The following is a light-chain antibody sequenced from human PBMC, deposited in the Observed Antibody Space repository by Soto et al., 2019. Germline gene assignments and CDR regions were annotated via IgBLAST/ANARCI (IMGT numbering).Light chain of an antibody. Sequence: EIVMTQSPATLSVSPGERATLSSRASQSVSSNLAWYQQKPGQAPRLLIYGASTRATGIPARFSGSGSGTEFTLTISSLQSEDFAVYYCQQYNLITFGQGTRLEIK. V-gene: IGKV3-15*01. CDR2: GAS. CDR3: QQYNLIT. J-gene: IGKJ5*01. CDR1: QSVSSN.